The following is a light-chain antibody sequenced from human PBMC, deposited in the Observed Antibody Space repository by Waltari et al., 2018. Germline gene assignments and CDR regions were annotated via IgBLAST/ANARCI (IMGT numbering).Light chain of an antibody. J-gene: IGLJ3*02. CDR2: YDD. CDR1: SSNIGDNP. CDR3: AAWDDSLNGWV. V-gene: IGLV1-36*01. Sequence: QSVLTQPPSVSEAPRQRVTISCSGSSSNIGDNPVNWYQQLPGKAPKLLIYYDDLLPSGVSDRFSGSNSGTSASLAISGLQSEDEADYYCAAWDDSLNGWVFGGGTKLTVL.